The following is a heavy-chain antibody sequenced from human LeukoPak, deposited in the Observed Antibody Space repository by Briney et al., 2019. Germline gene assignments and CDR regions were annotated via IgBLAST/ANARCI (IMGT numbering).Heavy chain of an antibody. V-gene: IGHV3-23*01. D-gene: IGHD3-3*01. J-gene: IGHJ4*02. CDR2: ISGSGDST. CDR1: GFTFSSYV. CDR3: AKEGTVRFLEVDYFDY. Sequence: QAGGSLRLSCAASGFTFSSYVMSWVRQAPGKGLEWVSAISGSGDSTYYAASVKGRFTVSRDNSKNTLYLQMNSLRAEDTAVYYCAKEGTVRFLEVDYFDYWGQGTLVTVSS.